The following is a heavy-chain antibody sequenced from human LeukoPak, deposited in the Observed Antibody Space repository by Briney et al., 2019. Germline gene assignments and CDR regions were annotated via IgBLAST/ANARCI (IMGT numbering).Heavy chain of an antibody. Sequence: SETLSLTRAVYGGSFSGYYWGWIRQPPGKGLEWIGEINHSGSTNYNPSLKSRATISVDTSKNQFSLKLSSVTAADTAVYCCARDDGPPIFGVVKHPFDYWGQGTLVTVSS. D-gene: IGHD3-3*01. CDR1: GGSFSGYY. J-gene: IGHJ4*02. CDR3: ARDDGPPIFGVVKHPFDY. V-gene: IGHV4-34*01. CDR2: INHSGST.